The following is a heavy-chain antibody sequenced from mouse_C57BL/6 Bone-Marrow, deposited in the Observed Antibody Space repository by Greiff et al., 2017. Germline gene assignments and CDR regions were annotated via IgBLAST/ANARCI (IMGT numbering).Heavy chain of an antibody. J-gene: IGHJ1*03. V-gene: IGHV1-63*01. CDR1: GYTFTNYW. CDR3: ARDADGYLYFDV. Sequence: QVQLQQSGAELVRPGTSVKMSCKASGYTFTNYWIGWAKQRPGHGLEWIGDIYPGGGYTNYNEKFKGKATLTADRSSSTAYMQFSSLTSEDSAIYYCARDADGYLYFDVWGTGTTVTVSS. D-gene: IGHD2-3*01. CDR2: IYPGGGYT.